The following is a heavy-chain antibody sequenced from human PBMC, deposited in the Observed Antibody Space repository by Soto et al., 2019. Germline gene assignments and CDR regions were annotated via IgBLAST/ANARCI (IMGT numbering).Heavy chain of an antibody. CDR1: GGSFSGYY. Sequence: SETLSLTCAVYGGSFSGYYWSWIRQPPGKGLEWIGEINHNGSTNYNPSLKSRVTISVDTSKNQFSLKLSSVTAADTAVYYCASSTVTTRHYYYYYMDVWGKGTTVTVSS. D-gene: IGHD4-17*01. V-gene: IGHV4-34*01. J-gene: IGHJ6*03. CDR3: ASSTVTTRHYYYYYMDV. CDR2: INHNGST.